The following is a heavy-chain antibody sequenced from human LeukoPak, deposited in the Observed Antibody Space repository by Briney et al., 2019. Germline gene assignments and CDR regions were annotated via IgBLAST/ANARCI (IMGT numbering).Heavy chain of an antibody. V-gene: IGHV4-39*07. CDR2: IYYSGST. D-gene: IGHD5-18*01. CDR3: ARDRVRVYGGYSYFAAGRQTGFDP. CDR1: GGSISSSSYY. J-gene: IGHJ5*02. Sequence: TSETLSLTCTVSGGSISSSSYYWGWIRQPPGKGLEWIGSIYYSGSTYYNPSLKSRVTISVDTSRNQFSLKLSSVTAADTAVYYCARDRVRVYGGYSYFAAGRQTGFDPWGQGTLVTVSS.